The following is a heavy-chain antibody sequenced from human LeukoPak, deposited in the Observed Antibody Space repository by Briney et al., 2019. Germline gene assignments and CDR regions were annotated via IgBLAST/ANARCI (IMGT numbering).Heavy chain of an antibody. CDR1: GFIFRNYW. Sequence: GGSLRLSCTTSGFIFRNYWMTWVRQAPGKGLEWVASITHDGSDKYYVDSVKGRFIISRDNGEDSLYLQMNSLRVVDTALYYCARATDSSGWHFDYWGQGTLVSVSS. V-gene: IGHV3-7*01. CDR3: ARATDSSGWHFDY. CDR2: ITHDGSDK. D-gene: IGHD3-22*01. J-gene: IGHJ4*02.